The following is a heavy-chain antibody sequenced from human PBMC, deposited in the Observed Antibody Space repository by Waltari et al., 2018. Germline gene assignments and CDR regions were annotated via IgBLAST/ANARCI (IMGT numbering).Heavy chain of an antibody. CDR2: INHSGST. J-gene: IGHJ4*02. CDR1: GGSFSGYY. Sequence: QVQLQQWGAGLLKPSETLSLTCAVYGGSFSGYYWSWIRQPPGKGLEWIGEINHSGSTNYNPSLKSQVTISVDTSKNQFSLKLSSVTAADTAVYYCARRSRRVAGRSFGFDYWGQGTLVTVSS. CDR3: ARRSRRVAGRSFGFDY. D-gene: IGHD6-19*01. V-gene: IGHV4-34*01.